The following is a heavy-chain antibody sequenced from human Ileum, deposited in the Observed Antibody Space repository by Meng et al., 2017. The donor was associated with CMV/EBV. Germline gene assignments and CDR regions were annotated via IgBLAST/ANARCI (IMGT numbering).Heavy chain of an antibody. Sequence: LQLQEPAPVSCQPCRTLPLPFTVSGGSISSTPDYWGWLRQPPGKGLEWIGSLYYSGSTYYNPSLKSRVTISLDTSKNQFSLKVTSVTAADTAVYYCARDTGTHLWLFWGQGTLVTVSS. CDR1: GGSISSTPDY. V-gene: IGHV4-39*07. CDR2: LYYSGST. J-gene: IGHJ4*02. D-gene: IGHD3-22*01. CDR3: ARDTGTHLWLF.